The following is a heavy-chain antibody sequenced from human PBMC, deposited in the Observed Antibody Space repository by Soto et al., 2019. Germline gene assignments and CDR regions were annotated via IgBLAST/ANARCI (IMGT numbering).Heavy chain of an antibody. CDR1: GFTFDDHV. CDR2: ITWDGYSI. D-gene: IGHD3-3*01. V-gene: IGHV3-9*01. CDR3: ARSWSGSTSGRVDV. Sequence: LRLSCVASGFTFDDHVMHWVRQVPGKGLEWVGHITWDGYSIGYGGSVRGRFTISRDNAKDTLYLQMNSLRPEDTALYYCARSWSGSTSGRVDVWGQGTTVTVSS. J-gene: IGHJ6*02.